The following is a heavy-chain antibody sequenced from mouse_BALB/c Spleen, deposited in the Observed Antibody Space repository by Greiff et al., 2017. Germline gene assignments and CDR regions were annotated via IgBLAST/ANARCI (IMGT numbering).Heavy chain of an antibody. V-gene: IGHV5-12-2*01. CDR2: ISNGGGST. CDR3: ARVYGSSGYFDY. CDR1: GFTFSSYT. J-gene: IGHJ2*01. D-gene: IGHD1-1*01. Sequence: EVQRVESGGGLVQPGGSLKLSCAASGFTFSSYTMSWVRQTPEKRLEWVAYISNGGGSTYYPDTVKGRFTISRDNAKNTLYLQMSSLKSEDTAMYYCARVYGSSGYFDYWGQGTTLTVSS.